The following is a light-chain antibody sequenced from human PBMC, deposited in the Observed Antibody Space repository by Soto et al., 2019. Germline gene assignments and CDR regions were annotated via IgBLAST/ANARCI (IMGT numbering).Light chain of an antibody. CDR3: SSYTTSSTLHWV. J-gene: IGLJ3*02. CDR1: SSDVGGYNY. CDR2: EVS. V-gene: IGLV2-14*01. Sequence: QSALTQPASVSGSPGQSITISCTGTSSDVGGYNYVSWYQHHPGKAPKLMIYEVSNRPSGVSNRFSGSKSGNTASLTISGLQAEDEGDYYCSSYTTSSTLHWVFGGGTKVTVL.